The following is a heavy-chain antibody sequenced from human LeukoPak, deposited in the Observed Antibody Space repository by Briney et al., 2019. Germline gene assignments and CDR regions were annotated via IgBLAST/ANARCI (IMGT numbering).Heavy chain of an antibody. J-gene: IGHJ4*02. CDR2: ISYDGSNK. V-gene: IGHV3-30*18. CDR1: GFTFSSYG. CDR3: AKVEGSGTVSERY. D-gene: IGHD3-10*01. Sequence: PGGSLRLSCAASGFTFSSYGMHWVRQAPGKGLEWVAVISYDGSNKYYADSVKGRFTISRDNSKNTLYLQMNSLRAEDTAVYYCAKVEGSGTVSERYWGQGTLVTVSS.